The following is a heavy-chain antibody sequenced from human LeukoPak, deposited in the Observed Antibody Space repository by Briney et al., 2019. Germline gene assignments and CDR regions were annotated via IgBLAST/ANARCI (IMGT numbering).Heavy chain of an antibody. Sequence: GASVKVSCKTSGYTFIGYYMHWVRQAPGQGLEWMGWINPNTGGTNYAQKFQGRVTMTRDTSISTAYMELSRLRSDDTAVYYCARAPARYYYYMDVWGKGTTVTVSS. J-gene: IGHJ6*03. CDR3: ARAPARYYYYMDV. CDR1: GYTFIGYY. CDR2: INPNTGGT. V-gene: IGHV1-2*02.